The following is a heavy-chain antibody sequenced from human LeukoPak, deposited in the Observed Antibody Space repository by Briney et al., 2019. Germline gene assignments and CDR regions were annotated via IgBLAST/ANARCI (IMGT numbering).Heavy chain of an antibody. D-gene: IGHD2-15*01. J-gene: IGHJ4*02. Sequence: GGSLRLFCAASGFTYSVYLKHWVRPAPGKALEYVSSISGDGRASDYATSVKGRFTIARDNSKNTLYLQMCSLRAEDLAVYYCARSVKSCSASPYSHPDYWGQGTLITVSS. CDR3: ARSVKSCSASPYSHPDY. CDR2: ISGDGRAS. V-gene: IGHV3-64*01. CDR1: GFTYSVYL.